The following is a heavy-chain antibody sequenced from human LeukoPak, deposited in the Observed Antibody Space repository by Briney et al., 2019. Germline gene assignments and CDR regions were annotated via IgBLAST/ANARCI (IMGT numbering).Heavy chain of an antibody. CDR2: IYYSGST. CDR3: AREVRGVISYYFDY. CDR1: GGSISSYY. V-gene: IGHV4-59*12. J-gene: IGHJ4*02. D-gene: IGHD3-10*01. Sequence: PSETLSLTCTVSGGSISSYYWSWFRQPPGKGLEWIGYIYYSGSTNYNPSLKSRVTISVDTSKNQFSLKLSSVTAADTAVYYCAREVRGVISYYFDYWGQGTLVTVSS.